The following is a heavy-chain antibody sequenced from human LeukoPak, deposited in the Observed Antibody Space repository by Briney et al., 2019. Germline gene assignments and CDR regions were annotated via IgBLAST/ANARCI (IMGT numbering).Heavy chain of an antibody. V-gene: IGHV3-48*01. CDR3: ARGGEYCSSTSCLYFDY. D-gene: IGHD2-2*01. CDR2: ISSSSSTI. Sequence: SGGSLRLSCAASGFTFSSYSMNWVRQAPGKGLEWVSYISSSSSTIYYADSVKGRFTISRNNAKNSLYLQMNSLRAEDTAVYYCARGGEYCSSTSCLYFDYWGQGTLVTVSS. CDR1: GFTFSSYS. J-gene: IGHJ4*02.